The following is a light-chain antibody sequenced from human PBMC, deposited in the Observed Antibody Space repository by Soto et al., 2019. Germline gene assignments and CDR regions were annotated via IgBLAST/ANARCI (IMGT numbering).Light chain of an antibody. V-gene: IGLV2-14*02. CDR1: SSDIGRYDL. CDR3: NSFTSSTTYV. J-gene: IGLJ1*01. CDR2: EVN. Sequence: QSVLAQPASVSGSPGQSITISCTGTSSDIGRYDLVSWYQQYPGKAPKLIIYEVNNRPSGVSNRFSGSKSGTTASLTISGLQAEDEADYYCNSFTSSTTYVFGTGTKLTGL.